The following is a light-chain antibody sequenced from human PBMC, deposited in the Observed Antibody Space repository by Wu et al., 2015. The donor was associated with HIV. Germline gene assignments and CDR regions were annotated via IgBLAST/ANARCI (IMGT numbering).Light chain of an antibody. CDR1: QSLSAKF. J-gene: IGKJ2*03. V-gene: IGKV3-20*01. Sequence: EIVLTQSPGTLSLSPGERATLSCRASQSLSAKFLAWYQQKPGQAPRLLIYDASSRATGTPDRFSGSGSGTDFTLTISRLEPEDFAVYYCQQYDIAPRSFGQGPKLEIK. CDR2: DAS. CDR3: QQYDIAPRS.